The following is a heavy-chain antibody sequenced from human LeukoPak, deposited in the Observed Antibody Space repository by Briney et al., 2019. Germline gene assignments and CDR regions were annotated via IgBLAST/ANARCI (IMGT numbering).Heavy chain of an antibody. V-gene: IGHV4-30-2*01. J-gene: IGHJ5*02. CDR1: GGSISSGGYS. Sequence: SETLSLTCAVSGGSISSGGYSWSWIRQPPGKGLEWIGYIYHSGSTYYNPSLKSRVTISVDRSKNQFSLKLSSVTAADTAVYYCARVMADHWFDPWGQGTLVTVSS. CDR3: ARVMADHWFDP. CDR2: IYHSGST. D-gene: IGHD3-10*01.